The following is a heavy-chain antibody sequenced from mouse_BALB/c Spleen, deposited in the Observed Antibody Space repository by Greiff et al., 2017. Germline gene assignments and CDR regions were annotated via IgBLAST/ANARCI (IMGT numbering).Heavy chain of an antibody. CDR3: ARDYYGSSLDY. J-gene: IGHJ2*01. CDR2: ISSGGST. Sequence: EVKLVESGGGLVKPGGSLKLSCAASGFTFSSYAMSWVRQTPEKRLEWVASISSGGSTYYPDSVKGRFTISRDNARTILYLQMSSLRSEDTAMYYCARDYYGSSLDYWGQGTTLTVSS. CDR1: GFTFSSYA. D-gene: IGHD1-1*01. V-gene: IGHV5-6-5*01.